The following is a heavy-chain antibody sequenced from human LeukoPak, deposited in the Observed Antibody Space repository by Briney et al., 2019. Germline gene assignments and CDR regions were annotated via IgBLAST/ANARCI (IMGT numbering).Heavy chain of an antibody. Sequence: ASVKVSCKVSGYTLTELSMHWVRQAPGQGLEWMGGIIPIFGTANDAQKFQGRVTITADESTSTAYMELSSLRSEDTAVYYCARERGDILTGFRAFDIWGQGKMVTVSS. J-gene: IGHJ3*02. D-gene: IGHD3-9*01. CDR1: GYTLTELS. CDR2: IIPIFGTA. V-gene: IGHV1-69*13. CDR3: ARERGDILTGFRAFDI.